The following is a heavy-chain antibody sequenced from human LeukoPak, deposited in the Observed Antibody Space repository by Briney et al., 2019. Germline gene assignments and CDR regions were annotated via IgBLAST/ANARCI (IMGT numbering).Heavy chain of an antibody. CDR2: IKQDGSEK. D-gene: IGHD5-18*01. Sequence: WVRQAPGKGLEWVANIKQDGSEKYYVDSVKGRFTISRDNAKNSLYLQMNSLRAEDTAVYYCARETAMVPYYYYMDVWGKGTTVTVSS. J-gene: IGHJ6*03. V-gene: IGHV3-7*01. CDR3: ARETAMVPYYYYMDV.